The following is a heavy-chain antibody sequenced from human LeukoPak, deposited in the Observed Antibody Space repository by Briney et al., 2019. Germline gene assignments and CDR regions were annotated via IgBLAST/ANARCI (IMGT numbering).Heavy chain of an antibody. D-gene: IGHD2-2*01. J-gene: IGHJ6*03. Sequence: GASVKVSCKASGYTFTGYYMHWVRQAPGQGLEWMGWINPNSGGTNCAQKFQGRVTMTRDTSISTAYMELSRLRSDDTAVYYCARDIVVVPAARHYYYYMDVWGKGTTVTVSS. V-gene: IGHV1-2*02. CDR3: ARDIVVVPAARHYYYYMDV. CDR1: GYTFTGYY. CDR2: INPNSGGT.